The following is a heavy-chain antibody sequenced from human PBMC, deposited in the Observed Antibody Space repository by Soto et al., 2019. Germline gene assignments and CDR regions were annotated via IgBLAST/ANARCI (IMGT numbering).Heavy chain of an antibody. D-gene: IGHD1-1*01. CDR3: TRGPRVSSTGTGAH. CDR1: GFTFSAYW. CDR2: ISDDGSTT. Sequence: GGSLRLSCEVSGFTFSAYWMHWVRQVPGKGLIWVSRISDDGSTTTYADSVKGRFTISRDNAKNTLYLQMDSLRADDTGLYYCTRGPRVSSTGTGAHWGQGTLVTVSS. J-gene: IGHJ4*02. V-gene: IGHV3-74*01.